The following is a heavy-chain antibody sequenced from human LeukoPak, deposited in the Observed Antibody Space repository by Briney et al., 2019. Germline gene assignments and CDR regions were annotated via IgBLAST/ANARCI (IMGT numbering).Heavy chain of an antibody. Sequence: PSETLSLTCTVPGGSIISYYWSWIRQPPAKGLEWIGYIYYSGSNNYNPSLKSRVTISVDKSKNQFSLKLSSVTAADTAVYYCARTGYYRKDFDYWGQGTLVTVSS. J-gene: IGHJ4*02. CDR2: IYYSGSN. D-gene: IGHD3-9*01. V-gene: IGHV4-59*01. CDR1: GGSIISYY. CDR3: ARTGYYRKDFDY.